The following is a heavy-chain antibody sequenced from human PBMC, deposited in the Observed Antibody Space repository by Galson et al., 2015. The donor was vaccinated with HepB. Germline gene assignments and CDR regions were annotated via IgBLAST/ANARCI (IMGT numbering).Heavy chain of an antibody. CDR1: GFTFSAYT. Sequence: SLRLSCAASGFTFSAYTMNWVRQAPGKGLEWVSSISSSSYYIYYADSVKGRFTISRDNAKNSLNPQIHSLRADDTAVYYCARVSVRGSSSWSYGVDVWGQGTTVTVSS. V-gene: IGHV3-21*01. CDR3: ARVSVRGSSSWSYGVDV. J-gene: IGHJ6*02. D-gene: IGHD6-13*01. CDR2: ISSSSYYI.